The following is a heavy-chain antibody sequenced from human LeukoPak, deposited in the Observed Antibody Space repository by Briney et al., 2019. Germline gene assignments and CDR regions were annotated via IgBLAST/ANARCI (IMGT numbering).Heavy chain of an antibody. Sequence: SETLSLTCAVYGGSFSGYYWSWIRQPPGKGLEWIGEINHSGSTNYNPSLKSRVTISVDTSKNQFSLKLSSVTAADTAVYYCARAVWGRDYYYYGMDVWGQGTTVTVSS. J-gene: IGHJ6*02. CDR2: INHSGST. V-gene: IGHV4-34*01. CDR3: ARAVWGRDYYYYGMDV. D-gene: IGHD3-16*01. CDR1: GGSFSGYY.